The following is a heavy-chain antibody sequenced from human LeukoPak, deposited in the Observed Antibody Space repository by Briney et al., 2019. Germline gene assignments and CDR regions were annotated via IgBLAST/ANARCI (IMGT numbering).Heavy chain of an antibody. J-gene: IGHJ5*02. CDR3: ATTVTTSWFDP. Sequence: GASVKVSCKASGHTFTGYFMHWVRQAPGQGLEWMGWINPNSGGTNYPQKFQGRVTMTRDTSISTVYMELSRLRSDDTAVYYCATTVTTSWFDPWGQGTLVTVST. V-gene: IGHV1-2*02. CDR2: INPNSGGT. CDR1: GHTFTGYF. D-gene: IGHD4-17*01.